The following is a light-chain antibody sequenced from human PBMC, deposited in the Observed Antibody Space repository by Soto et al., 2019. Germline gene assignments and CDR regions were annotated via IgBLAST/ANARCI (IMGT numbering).Light chain of an antibody. CDR1: QSVLYSSNNKNY. CDR3: QQYYSTPPYT. J-gene: IGKJ2*01. V-gene: IGKV4-1*01. CDR2: WAS. Sequence: IVMTQSPDSLAVSLGERATINCKSSQSVLYSSNNKNYLAWYRQKPGQPPKLLIYWASIRESGVLDRISAGGSGTDFSLTISSLQAEDVAIYYCQQYYSTPPYTFGQGTKLEIK.